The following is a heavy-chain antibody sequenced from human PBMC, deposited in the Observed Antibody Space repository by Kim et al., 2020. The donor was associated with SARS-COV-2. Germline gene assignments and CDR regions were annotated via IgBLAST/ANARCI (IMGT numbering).Heavy chain of an antibody. J-gene: IGHJ4*02. Sequence: SVKSRFANSRDDAKNSLYLQMNSLRAEDTAVYYCARGAGKQQLVLGYFDYWGQGTLVTVSS. CDR3: ARGAGKQQLVLGYFDY. V-gene: IGHV3-21*01. D-gene: IGHD6-13*01.